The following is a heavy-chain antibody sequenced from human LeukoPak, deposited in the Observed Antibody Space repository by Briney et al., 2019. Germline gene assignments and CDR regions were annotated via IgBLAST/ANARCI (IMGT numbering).Heavy chain of an antibody. CDR1: GFTFSSYA. V-gene: IGHV3-30-3*01. D-gene: IGHD3-22*01. CDR2: ISYDGSNK. Sequence: GGSLRLSCAASGFTFSSYAMSWVRQAPGKGLEWVAVISYDGSNKYYADSVKGRFTISRDNSKNTLYLQMNSLRAEDTAVYYCARGGYYDSSGPPGSGGAFDIWGQGTMVTVSS. J-gene: IGHJ3*02. CDR3: ARGGYYDSSGPPGSGGAFDI.